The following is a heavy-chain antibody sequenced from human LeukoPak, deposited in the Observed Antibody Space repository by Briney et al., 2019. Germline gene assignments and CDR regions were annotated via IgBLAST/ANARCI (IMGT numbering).Heavy chain of an antibody. Sequence: SETLSLTCTVSGGSISSYYWSWIRQPPGKGLEWIGYIYYGGSTNYNPSLKSRVTISVDTSKNQFSLKLSSVTAADTAVYYCARVIDCSSTSCYYSDAFDIWGQGTMVTVSS. D-gene: IGHD2-2*01. CDR2: IYYGGST. CDR1: GGSISSYY. J-gene: IGHJ3*02. V-gene: IGHV4-59*01. CDR3: ARVIDCSSTSCYYSDAFDI.